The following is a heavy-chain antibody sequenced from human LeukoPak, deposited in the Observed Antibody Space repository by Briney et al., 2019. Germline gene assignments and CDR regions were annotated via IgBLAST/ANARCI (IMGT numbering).Heavy chain of an antibody. CDR1: GGSISSSTYY. CDR2: IYYSGTA. V-gene: IGHV4-39*07. J-gene: IGHJ4*02. D-gene: IGHD6-6*01. Sequence: SETLSLTCTVSGGSISSSTYYWGWIRQPPGEGLEWIGSIYYSGTAYYNPSLKSRVTISVDTSKNQFSLKLNSVTAADTAVYYCALDRYSSSSKGAFTYFDYWGREPWSASPQ. CDR3: ALDRYSSSSKGAFTYFDY.